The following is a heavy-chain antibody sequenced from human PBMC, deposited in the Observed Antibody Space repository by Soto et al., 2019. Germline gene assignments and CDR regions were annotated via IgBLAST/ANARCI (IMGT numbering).Heavy chain of an antibody. CDR3: VRGYGGNFEY. CDR1: GGSIISYY. CDR2: INYSGST. J-gene: IGHJ4*02. D-gene: IGHD5-18*01. V-gene: IGHV4-59*12. Sequence: SATLSLTCAVSGGSIISYYWSWILQPPGKGLEWIGYINYSGSTNYNTSLKSRVTISVDTSKNQFSLKLSSVTAADTAVEYYVRGYGGNFEYWGPGTLVTVSS.